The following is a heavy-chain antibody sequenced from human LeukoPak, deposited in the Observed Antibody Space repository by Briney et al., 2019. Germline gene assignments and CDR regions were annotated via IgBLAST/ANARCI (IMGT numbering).Heavy chain of an antibody. D-gene: IGHD2-21*02. Sequence: GGSLRLSCAASGFTFSSYEMNWVRQAPGQGLEWVSYISSSGSTIYYADSVKGRFTISRDNAKNSLYLQMNSLRAEDTAVYYCARDGGDCYSWYRRDAFDIWGQGTMVTVSS. V-gene: IGHV3-48*03. CDR3: ARDGGDCYSWYRRDAFDI. CDR2: ISSSGSTI. CDR1: GFTFSSYE. J-gene: IGHJ3*02.